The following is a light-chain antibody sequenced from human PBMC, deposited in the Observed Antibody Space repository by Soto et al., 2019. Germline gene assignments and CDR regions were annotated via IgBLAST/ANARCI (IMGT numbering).Light chain of an antibody. Sequence: EIVLTQSPGTLSLSPGEGATLSCRASQTVTVNYLAWYQQTPGQTPRLLIYAASTRATGIPDRFSGSGSGTDFVLTISRLEPEDCAMDDCQQYGYSPFTFGPGTKVDI. CDR3: QQYGYSPFT. CDR2: AAS. CDR1: QTVTVNY. V-gene: IGKV3-20*01. J-gene: IGKJ3*01.